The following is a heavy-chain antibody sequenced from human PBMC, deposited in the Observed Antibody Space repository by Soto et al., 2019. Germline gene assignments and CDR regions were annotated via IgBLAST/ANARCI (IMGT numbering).Heavy chain of an antibody. D-gene: IGHD5-18*01. J-gene: IGHJ4*02. CDR2: IYYSGST. CDR1: PGSVSSGSYY. Sequence: SQTLSLTGTVSPGSVSSGSYYWSWIRQPPEKGLEWIGYIYYSGSTNYNPSLKSRVTISVDTSKNQFSLKLSSATAADTAVYYCAREGYGYSYGYWYYFDYWGQGTLVTVSS. CDR3: AREGYGYSYGYWYYFDY. V-gene: IGHV4-61*01.